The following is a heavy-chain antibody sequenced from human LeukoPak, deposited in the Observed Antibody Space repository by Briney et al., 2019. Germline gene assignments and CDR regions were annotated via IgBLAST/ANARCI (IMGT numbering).Heavy chain of an antibody. V-gene: IGHV3-48*03. J-gene: IGHJ4*02. D-gene: IGHD1-26*01. CDR1: GFTFSSYE. CDR2: ISSSGSTI. Sequence: PGGSLRPSCAASGFTFSSYEMNWVRQAPGKGLEWVSYISSSGSTIYYADSVKGRFTISRDNAKNSLYLQMNSLRAEDTAVYYCATSGSYFPFGYWGQGTLVTVSS. CDR3: ATSGSYFPFGY.